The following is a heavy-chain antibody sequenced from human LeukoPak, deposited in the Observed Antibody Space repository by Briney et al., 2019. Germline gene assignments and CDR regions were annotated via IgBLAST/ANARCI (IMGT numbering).Heavy chain of an antibody. V-gene: IGHV4-59*01. D-gene: IGHD2-15*01. CDR2: IYYTGIT. Sequence: SETLSLTCTVSGDSISTYYWSWIRQPPGKGLEYIGYIYYTGITNYNPSLKSRVTISLDTSKSQFSLRLNSVTAADTAVHYCASHIILYPPTNWYFDLWGRGTLVTVSS. CDR3: ASHIILYPPTNWYFDL. CDR1: GDSISTYY. J-gene: IGHJ2*01.